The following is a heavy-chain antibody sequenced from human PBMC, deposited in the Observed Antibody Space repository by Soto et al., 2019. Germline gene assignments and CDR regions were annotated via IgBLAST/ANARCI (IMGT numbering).Heavy chain of an antibody. Sequence: GVSLRLSCAASGFTFRDYYMSLIRQAPGKGLEWVSYISSSGSTIYYADSVKGRFTISRDNAKNSLYLQMNSLRAEDTAVYYCARDPPYYDSSGSLDYWGQGTLVTVSS. D-gene: IGHD3-22*01. CDR1: GFTFRDYY. CDR2: ISSSGSTI. CDR3: ARDPPYYDSSGSLDY. V-gene: IGHV3-11*01. J-gene: IGHJ4*02.